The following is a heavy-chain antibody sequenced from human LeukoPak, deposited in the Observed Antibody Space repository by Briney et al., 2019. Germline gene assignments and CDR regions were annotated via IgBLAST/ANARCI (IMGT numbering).Heavy chain of an antibody. Sequence: ASVKVSCKASGYTFTSYGISWVRQAPGQGLEWTGWMNPNSGNTGYAQKFQGRVTMTRNTSISTAYMELSSLRSEDTAVYYCARGPRNRDGCNSNWFDPWGQGTLVTVSS. CDR2: MNPNSGNT. V-gene: IGHV1-8*02. J-gene: IGHJ5*02. CDR3: ARGPRNRDGCNSNWFDP. D-gene: IGHD5-24*01. CDR1: GYTFTSYG.